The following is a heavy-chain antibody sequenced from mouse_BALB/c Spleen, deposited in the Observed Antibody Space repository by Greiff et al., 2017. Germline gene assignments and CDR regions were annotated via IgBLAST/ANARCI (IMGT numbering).Heavy chain of an antibody. Sequence: DVKLVESGGGLVQPGGSLKLSCAASGFTFSSYGMSWVRQTPDKRLELVATINSNGGSTYYPDSVKGRFTISRDNAKNTLYLQMSSLKSEDTAMYYCAREGGLPYYYAMDYWGQGTSVTVSS. CDR3: AREGGLPYYYAMDY. V-gene: IGHV5-6-3*01. CDR1: GFTFSSYG. D-gene: IGHD2-4*01. J-gene: IGHJ4*01. CDR2: INSNGGST.